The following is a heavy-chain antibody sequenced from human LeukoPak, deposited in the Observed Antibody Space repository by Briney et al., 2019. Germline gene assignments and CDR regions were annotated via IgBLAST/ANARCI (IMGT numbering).Heavy chain of an antibody. J-gene: IGHJ5*02. Sequence: GGSLRLSCTVSGFTVSSNSMSWVRQAPGKGLEWVSAISGSGGSTYYADSVKGRFTISRDNSKNTLYLQMNSLRAEDTAVYYCAKDGIAAAGTPYHQTNWFDPWGQGTLVTVSS. V-gene: IGHV3-23*01. CDR2: ISGSGGST. D-gene: IGHD6-13*01. CDR1: GFTVSSNS. CDR3: AKDGIAAAGTPYHQTNWFDP.